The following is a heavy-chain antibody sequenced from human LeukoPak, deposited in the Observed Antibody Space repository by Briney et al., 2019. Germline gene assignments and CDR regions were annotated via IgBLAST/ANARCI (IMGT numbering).Heavy chain of an antibody. Sequence: SVKVSCKASGGTFSSYAISWVRQAPGQGLEWMGRIIPIFGTANYAQKFQGRVTITTDESTSTAYMELSSLRSEDTAVYYCARSPGTGYYYYYMDVWGKGTTVTVSS. V-gene: IGHV1-69*05. CDR2: IIPIFGTA. CDR3: ARSPGTGYYYYYMDV. D-gene: IGHD3-10*01. CDR1: GGTFSSYA. J-gene: IGHJ6*03.